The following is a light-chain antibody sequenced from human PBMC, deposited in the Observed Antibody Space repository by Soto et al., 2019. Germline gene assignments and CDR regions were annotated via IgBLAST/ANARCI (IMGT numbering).Light chain of an antibody. Sequence: DIHMTQSPSTLSASVGDRVTITCRASQSLTMWLPWYQPKPGKAPNLLIYKTSSLESGVPSRFSGSGSGTEFTLTISSLQPDDFATYYCQHWTDYSWTFGQRTKAEVK. CDR2: KTS. CDR1: QSLTMW. V-gene: IGKV1-5*03. J-gene: IGKJ1*01. CDR3: QHWTDYSWT.